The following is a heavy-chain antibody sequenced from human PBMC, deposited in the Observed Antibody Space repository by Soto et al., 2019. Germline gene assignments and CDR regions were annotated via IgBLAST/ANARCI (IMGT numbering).Heavy chain of an antibody. CDR3: VRDFNSIFYYFEDMRWHFDP. J-gene: IGHJ5*02. D-gene: IGHD3-10*01. CDR2: VYTTGST. V-gene: IGHV4-4*07. CDR1: GGSINTYY. Sequence: SETLSLTCTVTGGSINTYYWSWIRQSAGKGLEWIGRVYTTGSTNYNPSLKSRVTISVDTSRNQLSLSMRSVTAADTAVYYCVRDFNSIFYYFEDMRWHFDPWGQGTLVTVSS.